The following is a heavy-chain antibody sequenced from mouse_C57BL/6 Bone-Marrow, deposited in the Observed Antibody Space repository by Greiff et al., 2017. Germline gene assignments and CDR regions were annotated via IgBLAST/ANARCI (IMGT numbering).Heavy chain of an antibody. CDR3: ARHGYYDDDQAY. CDR1: GFTFSSYG. D-gene: IGHD2-4*01. V-gene: IGHV5-6*01. Sequence: EVKLQESGGDLVKPGGSLKLSCAASGFTFSSYGMSWVRQTPDKRLEWVATISSGGSYTYYPDSVKGRFTLSRDNAKNTLYLQRSSLKSEDTAMYYCARHGYYDDDQAYWGQGTLVTVSA. J-gene: IGHJ3*01. CDR2: ISSGGSYT.